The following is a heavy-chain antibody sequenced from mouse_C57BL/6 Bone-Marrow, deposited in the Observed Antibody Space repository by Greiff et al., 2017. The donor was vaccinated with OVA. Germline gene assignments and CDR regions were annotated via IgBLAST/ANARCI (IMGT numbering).Heavy chain of an antibody. V-gene: IGHV5-6*02. D-gene: IGHD2-3*01. CDR1: GFTFSSYG. CDR2: ISSGGSYT. Sequence: DVMLVESGGDLVKPGGSLKLSCAASGFTFSSYGMSWVRQTPDKRLEWVATISSGGSYTYYPDSVKGRFTISRDNAKYTLYLQMSSLKSEGTAMYYGERHRGRWLPLDYWGQGTTLTVSS. J-gene: IGHJ2*01. CDR3: ERHRGRWLPLDY.